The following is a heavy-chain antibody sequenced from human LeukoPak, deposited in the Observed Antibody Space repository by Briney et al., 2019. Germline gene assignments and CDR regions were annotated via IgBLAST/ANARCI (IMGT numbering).Heavy chain of an antibody. D-gene: IGHD1-1*01. V-gene: IGHV4-4*07. J-gene: IGHJ4*02. CDR2: IYTSGST. CDR3: ARDGYPYNWNDVGFDY. CDR1: GGSISSYY. Sequence: PSETLSLTCTVSGGSISSYYWSWIRQPAGKGLEWIGRIYTSGSTNYNPSLKSRVTMSVDTSKNQFSLKLSSVTAADTAVYYCARDGYPYNWNDVGFDYWGQGTLVTVSS.